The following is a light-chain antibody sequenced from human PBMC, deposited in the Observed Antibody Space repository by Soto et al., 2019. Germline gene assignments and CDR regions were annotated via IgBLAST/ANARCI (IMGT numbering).Light chain of an antibody. CDR1: SGSIASNY. CDR2: EDN. CDR3: QSYGNSNPVV. Sequence: NFMLTQPHSVSESPGKTVTISCTRSSGSIASNYVQWYQQRPGSAPTTVIYEDNQRPSGVPDRFSGSIDSSSNSASLTISGLTTEDGAGCYLQSYGNSNPVVFGGGTKLTVL. J-gene: IGLJ2*01. V-gene: IGLV6-57*04.